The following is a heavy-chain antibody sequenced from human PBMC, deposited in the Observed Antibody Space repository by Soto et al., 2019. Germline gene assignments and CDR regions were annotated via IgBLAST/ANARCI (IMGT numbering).Heavy chain of an antibody. V-gene: IGHV1-2*02. D-gene: IGHD3-9*01. CDR1: GYIFTGYH. J-gene: IGHJ6*02. Sequence: ASLKVSCKASGYIFTGYHIHWVLQAPGRGLEWMGWINPNSGDTEYAQNFQGRVTMTRDTSFNLVYMEMSGLMSDDTAVYYCARDARGTRGFDEMDIWGQGTTVTVSS. CDR3: ARDARGTRGFDEMDI. CDR2: INPNSGDT.